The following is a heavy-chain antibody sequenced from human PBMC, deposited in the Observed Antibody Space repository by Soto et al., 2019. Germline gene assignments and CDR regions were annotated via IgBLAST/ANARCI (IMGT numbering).Heavy chain of an antibody. Sequence: SVKVSCKASGGTFSSYAISWVRQAPGQGLEWMGGIIPIFGTANYAQKFQGRVTITADESTSTAYMELSSLRSEDTAVYYCARDHYGDYTPHGGMDVWGQGTTVTVSS. CDR1: GGTFSSYA. CDR3: ARDHYGDYTPHGGMDV. D-gene: IGHD4-17*01. V-gene: IGHV1-69*13. J-gene: IGHJ6*02. CDR2: IIPIFGTA.